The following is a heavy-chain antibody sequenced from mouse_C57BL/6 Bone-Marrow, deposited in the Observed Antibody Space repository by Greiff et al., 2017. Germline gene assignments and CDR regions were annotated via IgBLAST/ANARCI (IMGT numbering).Heavy chain of an antibody. Sequence: EVKLMESGPGLVKPSQSLSLTCSVTGYSITSGYYWNWIRQFPGNKLEWMGYIRYDGSNNYNPSLKNRISITRDTSKNQFFLKLNSVTTEDTATYYWARVLVTIVPNYFDYWGQGTTLTVSS. J-gene: IGHJ2*01. D-gene: IGHD2-12*01. V-gene: IGHV3-6*01. CDR2: IRYDGSN. CDR1: GYSITSGYY. CDR3: ARVLVTIVPNYFDY.